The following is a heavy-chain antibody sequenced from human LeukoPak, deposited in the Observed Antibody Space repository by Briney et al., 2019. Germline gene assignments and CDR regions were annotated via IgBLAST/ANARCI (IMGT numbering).Heavy chain of an antibody. CDR2: IYYSGST. D-gene: IGHD3-10*01. J-gene: IGHJ4*02. Sequence: SETLSLTCTVSGGSISSYYWSCIRQPPGKGLEWIGYIYYSGSTNYNPSLKSRVTISVDTSKNQFSLKLSSVTAADTAVYYCARLCPMVRGVFDYWGQGTLFTVFS. CDR3: ARLCPMVRGVFDY. CDR1: GGSISSYY. V-gene: IGHV4-59*08.